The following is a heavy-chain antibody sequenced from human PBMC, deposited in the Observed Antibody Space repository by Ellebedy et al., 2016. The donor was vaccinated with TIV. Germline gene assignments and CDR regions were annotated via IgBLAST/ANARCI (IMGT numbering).Heavy chain of an antibody. CDR2: INPSGGST. D-gene: IGHD5-12*01. CDR3: AKSSGYHLTNYFDS. CDR1: GYTFTSFG. Sequence: ASVKVSCKASGYTFTSFGISWLRQAPGQGLEWMGIINPSGGSTRYTQKFQGRVTITADEFGSTAYMELSSLRSEDTAIYYCAKSSGYHLTNYFDSWGQGTLVTVSS. J-gene: IGHJ4*02. V-gene: IGHV1-46*01.